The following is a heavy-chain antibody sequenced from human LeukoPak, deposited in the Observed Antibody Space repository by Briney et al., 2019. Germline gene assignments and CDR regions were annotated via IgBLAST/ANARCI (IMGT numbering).Heavy chain of an antibody. Sequence: PGGSLRLSRAASGFTFSSYEMNWVRQAPGKGLEWVSYISSSGSTIYYADSVKGRFTISRDNAKNSLYLQMNSLRAEDTAVYYCATNPNSYYYGSGSYYLNDYWGQGTLVTVSS. CDR3: ATNPNSYYYGSGSYYLNDY. D-gene: IGHD3-10*01. CDR1: GFTFSSYE. V-gene: IGHV3-48*03. CDR2: ISSSGSTI. J-gene: IGHJ4*02.